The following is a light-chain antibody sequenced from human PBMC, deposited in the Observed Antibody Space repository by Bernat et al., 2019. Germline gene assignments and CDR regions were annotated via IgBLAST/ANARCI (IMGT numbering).Light chain of an antibody. J-gene: IGLJ1*01. CDR2: RSN. Sequence: QSVLTQPPSASGTPGQRVTISCSGSSSNIGGNYVYWYQQLPGTAPKLLIYRSNQRPSGVPDRFSGSKSGTSASLAISGLRSDDEADYYCAAWDDSLGGYVFGTGTKVTVL. V-gene: IGLV1-47*01. CDR3: AAWDDSLGGYV. CDR1: SSNIGGNY.